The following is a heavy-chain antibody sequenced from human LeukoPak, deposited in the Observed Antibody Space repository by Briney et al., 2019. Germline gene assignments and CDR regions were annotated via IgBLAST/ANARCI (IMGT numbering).Heavy chain of an antibody. V-gene: IGHV3-53*01. CDR3: AKDRDTAMINYWFDP. J-gene: IGHJ5*02. D-gene: IGHD5-18*01. CDR1: GFSVSSSY. Sequence: HPGGSLRLSCAASGFSVSSSYMSWVRQAPGKGLEWVSVIYGGGSGRSTSYADSVKGRFTISRDNSKNTLFLQMNSLRAEGSAVYYCAKDRDTAMINYWFDPWGQGTLVTVSS. CDR2: IYGGGSGRST.